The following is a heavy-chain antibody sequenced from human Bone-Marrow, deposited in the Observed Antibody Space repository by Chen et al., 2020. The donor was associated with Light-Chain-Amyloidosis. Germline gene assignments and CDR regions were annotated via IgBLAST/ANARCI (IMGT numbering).Heavy chain of an antibody. V-gene: IGHV3-7*01. J-gene: IGHJ3*02. CDR2: IKEDGSEK. Sequence: EVQLVESGGGLVQAGGSLRLSCAASGFTFSRSWMSWVRQAPGKGLEWVTNIKEDGSEKYYVDSVKGRFTISRDNAKNSVYLQMNSLKDEDTALYYCASYNGGAALNIWGQGTMVTVSS. D-gene: IGHD3-16*01. CDR1: GFTFSRSW. CDR3: ASYNGGAALNI.